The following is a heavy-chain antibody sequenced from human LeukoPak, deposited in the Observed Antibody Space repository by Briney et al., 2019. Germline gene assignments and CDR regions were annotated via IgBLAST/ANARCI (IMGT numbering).Heavy chain of an antibody. J-gene: IGHJ5*02. Sequence: SQTLSLTCAISGDSVSGGSAGWNWIRQSPSRGLEWLGRIYYRSKWYSDYAISLKSRITINPDTSRNQFSLQLNSVTHDATAVYYCTGGGLVRGTLHWFDPWGQGTLVTVSS. CDR1: GDSVSGGSAG. CDR2: IYYRSKWYS. CDR3: TGGGLVRGTLHWFDP. D-gene: IGHD3-10*01. V-gene: IGHV6-1*01.